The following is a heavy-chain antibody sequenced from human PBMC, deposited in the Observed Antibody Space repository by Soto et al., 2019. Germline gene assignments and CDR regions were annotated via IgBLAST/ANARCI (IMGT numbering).Heavy chain of an antibody. V-gene: IGHV4-34*01. J-gene: IGHJ4*02. CDR2: INHSGST. D-gene: IGHD2-8*02. CDR3: ARDKITGLFDY. Sequence: QVQLQQWGAGLLKPSETLSLTCAVYGGSFSGYYWTWIRQPPGTGLEWIGEINHSGSTNYNPSLKSRVTISVDTFKNQFSLKLTSVTAADTAVYYYARDKITGLFDYWGQGTLVTVSS. CDR1: GGSFSGYY.